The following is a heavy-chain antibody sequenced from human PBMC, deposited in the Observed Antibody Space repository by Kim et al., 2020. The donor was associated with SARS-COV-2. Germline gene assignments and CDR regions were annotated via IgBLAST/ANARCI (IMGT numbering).Heavy chain of an antibody. CDR3: TEGLWSGSYPINFDY. Sequence: GGSLRLSCAASGFTFRSYSMSWVRQAPGKGLELVSVISGSGDSAYYADSVKGRFTISRDNSKNTLYLQMNSLRAEDTAVYYCTEGLWSGSYPINFDYWGQGALVTISS. V-gene: IGHV3-23*01. CDR2: ISGSGDSA. CDR1: GFTFRSYS. D-gene: IGHD3-3*01. J-gene: IGHJ4*02.